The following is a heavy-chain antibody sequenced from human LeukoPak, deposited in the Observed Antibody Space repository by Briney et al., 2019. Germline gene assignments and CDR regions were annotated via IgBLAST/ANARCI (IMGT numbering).Heavy chain of an antibody. V-gene: IGHV1-69*05. D-gene: IGHD3-22*01. CDR1: GGTFSSYA. Sequence: SVKVSCKASGGTFSSYAISWVRQAPGQGLEWMGGIIPIFGTANYAQKFQGRVTITTDESTSTAYMELSSLRSEDTAVYYCARGRYYYDSSGYWGEWGRGTLVTVSS. CDR3: ARGRYYYDSSGYWGE. J-gene: IGHJ4*02. CDR2: IIPIFGTA.